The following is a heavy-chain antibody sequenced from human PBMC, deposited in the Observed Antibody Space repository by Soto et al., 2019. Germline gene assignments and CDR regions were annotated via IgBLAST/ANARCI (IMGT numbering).Heavy chain of an antibody. CDR1: GGSLSGSY. CDR3: ATGGGWLQNSNLRGLYFDY. J-gene: IGHJ4*02. V-gene: IGHV4-59*01. CDR2: IPYTGSA. D-gene: IGHD6-19*01. Sequence: SETLSLTCSVSGGSLSGSYCSWIRQSPGKGLEWIASIPYTGSATYNPSLKSRATISVDTSENQFSLKLTSLTTADTAAYYCATGGGWLQNSNLRGLYFDYWGQGAQVTVSS.